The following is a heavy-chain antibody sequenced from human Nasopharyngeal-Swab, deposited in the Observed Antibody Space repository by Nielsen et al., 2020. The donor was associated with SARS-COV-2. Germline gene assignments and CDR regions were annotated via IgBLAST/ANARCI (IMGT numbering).Heavy chain of an antibody. J-gene: IGHJ3*02. CDR2: IYYSGST. Sequence: WIRQHPGKGLEWIGYIYYSGSTYYNPSLKSRVTISVDTSKNQFSLKLSSVTAADTAVYYCARARITMIVVVDASDIWGQGTMVTVSS. V-gene: IGHV4-31*02. D-gene: IGHD3-22*01. CDR3: ARARITMIVVVDASDI.